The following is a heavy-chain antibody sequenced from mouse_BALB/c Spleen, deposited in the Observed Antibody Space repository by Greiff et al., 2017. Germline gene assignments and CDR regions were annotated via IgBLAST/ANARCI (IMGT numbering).Heavy chain of an antibody. CDR3: ASRYDGLLFAY. J-gene: IGHJ3*01. V-gene: IGHV1-9*01. CDR1: GYTFSSYW. Sequence: QVQLKQSGAELMKPGASVKISCKATGYTFSSYWIEWVKQRPGHGLEWIGEILPGSGSTNYNEKFKGKATFTADTSSNTAYMQLSSLTSEDSAVYYCASRYDGLLFAYWGQGTLVTVSA. D-gene: IGHD2-3*01. CDR2: ILPGSGST.